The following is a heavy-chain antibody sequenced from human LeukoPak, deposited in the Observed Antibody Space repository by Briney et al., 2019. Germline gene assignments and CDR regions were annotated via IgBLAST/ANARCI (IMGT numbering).Heavy chain of an antibody. Sequence: PGRSLRLSCAASGFTFSSYGVHWVRQAPGKGLEWVAVISYDGSNKYYADSVKGRFTISRDNSKNTLYLQMNSLRAEDTAVYYCATTRRGYCSGGSCYSYYYYGMDVWGKGTTVTVSS. J-gene: IGHJ6*04. V-gene: IGHV3-30*03. CDR1: GFTFSSYG. CDR2: ISYDGSNK. D-gene: IGHD2-15*01. CDR3: ATTRRGYCSGGSCYSYYYYGMDV.